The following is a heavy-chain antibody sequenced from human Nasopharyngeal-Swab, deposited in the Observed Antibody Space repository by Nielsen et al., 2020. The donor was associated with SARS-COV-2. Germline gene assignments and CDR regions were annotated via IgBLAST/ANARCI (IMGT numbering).Heavy chain of an antibody. J-gene: IGHJ6*02. D-gene: IGHD3-3*01. V-gene: IGHV3-21*01. CDR2: MSSSSSYI. CDR3: ARDQRRDYDFWSGYYERTGYGMDV. Sequence: VRQAPGKGLEWVSSMSSSSSYIYYADSVKGRFTISRDNAKNSLYLQMSSLRAGDTAVYYCARDQRRDYDFWSGYYERTGYGMDVWGQGTTVTVSS.